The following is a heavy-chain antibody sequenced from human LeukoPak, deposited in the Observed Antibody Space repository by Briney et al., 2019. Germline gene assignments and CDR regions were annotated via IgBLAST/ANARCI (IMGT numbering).Heavy chain of an antibody. CDR3: ARLSEWELLYYFDY. CDR2: IYYSGST. D-gene: IGHD1-26*01. CDR1: GGSISSSSYY. V-gene: IGHV4-39*01. Sequence: PSETLSLTCTVSGGSISSSSYYWGWLRQPPRKGLEWIGSIYYSGSTYYNPSLKRRVTISVDTSKNQFSLQLSSVTAADTAVYYCARLSEWELLYYFDYWGQGTLVTVSS. J-gene: IGHJ4*02.